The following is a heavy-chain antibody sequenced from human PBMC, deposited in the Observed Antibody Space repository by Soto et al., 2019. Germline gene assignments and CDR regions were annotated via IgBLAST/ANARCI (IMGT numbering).Heavy chain of an antibody. D-gene: IGHD3-22*01. V-gene: IGHV3-49*04. CDR1: GFTFGDYA. Sequence: SLRLSCTASGFTFGDYAMSWVRQAPGKGLEWVGFIRSKAYGGTTEYAASVKGRFTISRDDSKSIAYLQMNSLKTEDTAVYYCTHLYYYDSSGCDYWGQGTLVTVSS. CDR3: THLYYYDSSGCDY. J-gene: IGHJ4*02. CDR2: IRSKAYGGTT.